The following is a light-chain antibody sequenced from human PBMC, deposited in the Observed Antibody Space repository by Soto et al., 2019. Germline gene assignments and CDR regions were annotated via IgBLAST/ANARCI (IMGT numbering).Light chain of an antibody. J-gene: IGLJ2*01. CDR2: DTS. V-gene: IGLV7-46*01. CDR3: LLSYSGARHVV. CDR1: TGAVTSRHY. Sequence: QAVVTQEPSLTVSPGGTVTLTCGSSTGAVTSRHYPYWFQQKPGQAPRTLIYDTSDKHSWTPARFSGSLLGGKAALTLSGAQPEDEAEYYCLLSYSGARHVVFGGGTKLTV.